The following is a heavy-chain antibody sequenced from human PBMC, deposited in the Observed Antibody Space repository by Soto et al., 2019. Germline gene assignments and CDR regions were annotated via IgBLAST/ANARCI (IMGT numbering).Heavy chain of an antibody. D-gene: IGHD6-6*01. V-gene: IGHV3-23*01. CDR1: GFMFNHYA. Sequence: AGGSLRLSCEASGFMFNHYAMAWVRQTPGKGLEWVSVISGSTGTTYYADSVKGRFTISRDNSKNTVYLQMNSLRVEDSALYSCAKVIVLGASTLEYWGPGTRVTVS. J-gene: IGHJ4*02. CDR2: ISGSTGTT. CDR3: AKVIVLGASTLEY.